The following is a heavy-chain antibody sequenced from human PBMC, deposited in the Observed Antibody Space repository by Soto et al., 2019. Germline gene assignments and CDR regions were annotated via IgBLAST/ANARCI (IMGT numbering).Heavy chain of an antibody. CDR3: ARILSHRWFDP. CDR2: ISYDGSNK. Sequence: PGGSLRLSCAASGFTFSSYGMHWVRQAPGKGLEWVAVISYDGSNKYYADSVKGRFTISRDNSKNTLYLQMNSLRAEDTAVYYCARILSHRWFDPWGQGTLVTVSS. J-gene: IGHJ5*02. CDR1: GFTFSSYG. V-gene: IGHV3-30*03.